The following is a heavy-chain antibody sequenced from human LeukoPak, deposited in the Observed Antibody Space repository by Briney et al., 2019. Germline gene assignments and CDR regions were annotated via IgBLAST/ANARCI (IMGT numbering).Heavy chain of an antibody. J-gene: IGHJ2*01. Sequence: SETLSLTCTVSGGSISSYYWSWIRQPPGKGLEWVCDIYYSGNTNYNPSLKSLAAISVDTSKNQFSLQLSSVTAAVTAVYYCARAQMVRGVVIKVFWYFDLWGRGTPVTVSS. D-gene: IGHD3-10*01. CDR3: ARAQMVRGVVIKVFWYFDL. V-gene: IGHV4-59*01. CDR2: IYYSGNT. CDR1: GGSISSYY.